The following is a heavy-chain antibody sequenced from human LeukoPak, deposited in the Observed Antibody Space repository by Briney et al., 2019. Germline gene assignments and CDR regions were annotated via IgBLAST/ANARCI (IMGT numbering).Heavy chain of an antibody. V-gene: IGHV3-30*02. CDR1: GFTFSSYG. CDR3: AKDRVYSSTSYFDY. D-gene: IGHD6-13*01. J-gene: IGHJ4*02. Sequence: GGSLRLSCAASGFTFSSYGMHWVRQAPGKGLGWVAFIRYDGSNKYYADSVKGRFTISRDNSKNTLYLQMNSLRAEDTAVYYCAKDRVYSSTSYFDYWGQGTLVTVSS. CDR2: IRYDGSNK.